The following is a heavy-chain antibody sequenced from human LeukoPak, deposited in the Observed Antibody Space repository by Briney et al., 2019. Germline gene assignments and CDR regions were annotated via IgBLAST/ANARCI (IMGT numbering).Heavy chain of an antibody. J-gene: IGHJ6*03. CDR3: ARLSSENSAGTEYYYMDV. Sequence: PGGSLRLSCAASGFTFDDYGMSWVRQAPGKGLEWVSGINWNGGSTGYADSVKGRFTISRDNAKNSLYLQMNSLRAEDSAVYYCARLSSENSAGTEYYYMDVWGKGTTVTISS. V-gene: IGHV3-20*04. CDR2: INWNGGST. D-gene: IGHD6-13*01. CDR1: GFTFDDYG.